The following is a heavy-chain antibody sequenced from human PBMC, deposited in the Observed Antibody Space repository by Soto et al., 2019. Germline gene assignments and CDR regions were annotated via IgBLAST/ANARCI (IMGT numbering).Heavy chain of an antibody. J-gene: IGHJ4*02. CDR1: EGTFNSYA. D-gene: IGHD6-13*01. V-gene: IGHV1-69*01. Sequence: QAQVVQSGAEVRKPGSSVKLSCKASEGTFNSYAIAWVRQAPGQGLEWMGGIIPYYNTLNYAQKFQDRVTISADDSTNTVYMELSSLRSDDTAVYFCASGASRWYPYSFDSWAQGTLVTVSS. CDR2: IIPYYNTL. CDR3: ASGASRWYPYSFDS.